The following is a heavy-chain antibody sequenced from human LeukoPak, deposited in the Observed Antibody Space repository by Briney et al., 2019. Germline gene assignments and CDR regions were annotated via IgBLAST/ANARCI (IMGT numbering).Heavy chain of an antibody. V-gene: IGHV4-61*02. J-gene: IGHJ6*03. CDR1: GGSISSGSYY. Sequence: ASETLSLTCTVSGGSISSGSYYWSWIRQPAGKGLEWIGRIYTSGSTNYNPSLKSRVTISVDTSKNQFSLKLSSVTAADTPVYYCARADSSSPHYYYYYMDVWGKGTTVTVSS. D-gene: IGHD6-6*01. CDR3: ARADSSSPHYYYYYMDV. CDR2: IYTSGST.